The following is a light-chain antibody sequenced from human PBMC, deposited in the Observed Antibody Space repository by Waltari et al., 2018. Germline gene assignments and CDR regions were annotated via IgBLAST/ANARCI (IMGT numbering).Light chain of an antibody. V-gene: IGKV4-1*01. CDR2: WAS. CDR1: ESLSYTSNNRNY. Sequence: DIFLIQSPDSLAVTLGERPTISCQSSESLSYTSNNRNYLAWYQQKPGQPPKLLFYWASTRESGVPDRFTGSGSGTDFTLTISSLQAEDVAIYYCQQYYSRPQTFGQGTKVEIK. J-gene: IGKJ1*01. CDR3: QQYYSRPQT.